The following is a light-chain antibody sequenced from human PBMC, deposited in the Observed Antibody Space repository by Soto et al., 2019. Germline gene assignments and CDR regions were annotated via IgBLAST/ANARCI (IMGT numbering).Light chain of an antibody. CDR1: QDISNY. V-gene: IGKV1-33*01. CDR3: QQYDNLPLL. Sequence: DIQMTQSPSSLSASVGDRVTITCQASQDISNYLDWYQQKPGKAPKLLIYDASNLETGVPSRFSGSGSGTDFTFTISSLQPEDIATYYCQQYDNLPLLFGPGTKVDTK. CDR2: DAS. J-gene: IGKJ3*01.